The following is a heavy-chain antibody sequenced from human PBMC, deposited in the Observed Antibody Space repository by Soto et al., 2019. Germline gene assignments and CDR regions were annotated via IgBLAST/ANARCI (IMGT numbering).Heavy chain of an antibody. V-gene: IGHV3-74*03. CDR2: IKGDGSNI. D-gene: IGHD6-19*01. CDR3: ARDNSGPIMFEY. Sequence: EVQLVESGGGLVHPGGSLRLSCAASGFTFSDYWMHWVRQAPGKGLVWVSQIKGDGSNIKYADSVKGRFTISRDNDKNTLYLQMNSRRAEDKAVYYCARDNSGPIMFEYWGQGNLVTVSS. CDR1: GFTFSDYW. J-gene: IGHJ4*02.